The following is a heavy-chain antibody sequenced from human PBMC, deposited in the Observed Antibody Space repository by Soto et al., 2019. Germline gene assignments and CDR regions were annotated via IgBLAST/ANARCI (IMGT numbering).Heavy chain of an antibody. D-gene: IGHD3-22*01. CDR2: IIPIFGTA. J-gene: IGHJ4*02. Sequence: SVKVSCKASGGTFSNYGISWVRQAPGQGLEWMGGIIPIFGTANYAQKFQGRVTITADESTSTAYMELSSLRSEDTAVYYCATPTHDSSHPRPFDYWGQGTLVTVSS. CDR3: ATPTHDSSHPRPFDY. V-gene: IGHV1-69*13. CDR1: GGTFSNYG.